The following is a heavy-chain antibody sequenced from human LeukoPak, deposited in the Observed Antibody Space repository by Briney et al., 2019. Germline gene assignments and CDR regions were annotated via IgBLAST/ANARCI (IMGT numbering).Heavy chain of an antibody. J-gene: IGHJ4*02. CDR1: GGTFSSYA. Sequence: SVKASCKASGGTFSSYAISWVRQAPGQGLEWMGGIIPIFGTANYAQKFQGRVTITADESTSTAYMELSSLRSEDTAVYYCARDHLAYYDSSGYCPFDYWGQGTLVTVSS. V-gene: IGHV1-69*13. D-gene: IGHD3-22*01. CDR2: IIPIFGTA. CDR3: ARDHLAYYDSSGYCPFDY.